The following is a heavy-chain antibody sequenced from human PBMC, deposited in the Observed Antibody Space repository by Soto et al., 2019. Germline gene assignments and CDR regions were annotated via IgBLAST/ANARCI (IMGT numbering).Heavy chain of an antibody. Sequence: QIQLVQSGTEVRKPGASAKVSCKTSGYTFTNNDVCWVRQTPGQGLEWMGWISPYSGKTNYARKFKDRVTMTTDTSTFTVYMELTSLTSDDTAVYYCAREGLLLLPDYWGQGTLVTVCS. CDR2: ISPYSGKT. CDR1: GYTFTNND. D-gene: IGHD3-22*01. J-gene: IGHJ4*02. CDR3: AREGLLLLPDY. V-gene: IGHV1-18*01.